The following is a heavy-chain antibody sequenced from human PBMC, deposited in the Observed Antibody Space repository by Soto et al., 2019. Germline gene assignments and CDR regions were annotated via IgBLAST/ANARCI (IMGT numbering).Heavy chain of an antibody. Sequence: QIQLVQSGGEVKKPGASVKVSCKSSGYNFISHSITWVRQAPGQGLEWMGRISAYNGNTNHAQKFQGRLTMTTDTPTSTAYMELRILRSDDTAVYYCARGAFCGGAPGCRDMDVWGQGTTVTVSS. D-gene: IGHD2-21*01. CDR1: GYNFISHS. J-gene: IGHJ6*02. V-gene: IGHV1-18*01. CDR2: ISAYNGNT. CDR3: ARGAFCGGAPGCRDMDV.